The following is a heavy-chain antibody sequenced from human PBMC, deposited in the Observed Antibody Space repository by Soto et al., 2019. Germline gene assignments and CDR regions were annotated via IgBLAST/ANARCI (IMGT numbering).Heavy chain of an antibody. V-gene: IGHV1-69*17. Sequence: QVQLVQSGAEVKKPGSSVRVSCKVSGDTFSSYGISWVRQAPGQGLEWMGGIIPTFDIVNYAQSFQGRVTITADKSTDTVDMELSSLKSEDTAVFYCARVPPGYCSGGACYTYYLDFLGQGTLVTVSS. CDR2: IIPTFDIV. CDR3: ARVPPGYCSGGACYTYYLDF. CDR1: GDTFSSYG. D-gene: IGHD2-15*01. J-gene: IGHJ4*02.